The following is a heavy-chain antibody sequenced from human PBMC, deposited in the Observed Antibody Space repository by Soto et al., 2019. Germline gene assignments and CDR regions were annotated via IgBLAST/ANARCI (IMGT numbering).Heavy chain of an antibody. CDR2: ISCDGSNK. Sequence: HPGGSLRLSCAAAGFTFSSYAMHWVRQAPGKGLEWVAGISCDGSNKYYADSVKGRFTISRDNSKNTLYLQMNSLIAEDTAVYYCARDAIPYDIWNGPRSGDYWGQGTLVTVSS. D-gene: IGHD3-3*01. CDR1: GFTFSSYA. J-gene: IGHJ4*02. CDR3: ARDAIPYDIWNGPRSGDY. V-gene: IGHV3-30-3*01.